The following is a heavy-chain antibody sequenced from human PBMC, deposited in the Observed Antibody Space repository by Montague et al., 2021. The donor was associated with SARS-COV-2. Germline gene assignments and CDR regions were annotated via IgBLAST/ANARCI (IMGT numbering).Heavy chain of an antibody. D-gene: IGHD2-21*01. CDR3: ARVVGFDFDY. V-gene: IGHV4-61*02. CDR2: IYTSGST. CDR1: GGSISSGSYY. Sequence: TLSLTCTVSGGSISSGSYYWSWIRQPAGKGLEWIGRIYTSGSTNYNPSLKSRVTISVDTSKNQFSLKLSSVTAADTAVYYCARVVGFDFDYWGQGTLVTFSS. J-gene: IGHJ4*02.